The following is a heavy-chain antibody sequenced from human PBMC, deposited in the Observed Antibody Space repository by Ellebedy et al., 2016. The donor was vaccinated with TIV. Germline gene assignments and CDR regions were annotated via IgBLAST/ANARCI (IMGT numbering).Heavy chain of an antibody. Sequence: MPSETLSLTCTVSGGSISSYYWSWIRQPPGKGLEWIGYIYYSGSTNYNPSLKSRVTISVDTSKNQFSLKLSSVTAADTAVYYCARWGYYYGSDKSFYYGMDVWGQGTTVTVSS. V-gene: IGHV4-59*01. J-gene: IGHJ6*02. D-gene: IGHD3-10*01. CDR1: GGSISSYY. CDR3: ARWGYYYGSDKSFYYGMDV. CDR2: IYYSGST.